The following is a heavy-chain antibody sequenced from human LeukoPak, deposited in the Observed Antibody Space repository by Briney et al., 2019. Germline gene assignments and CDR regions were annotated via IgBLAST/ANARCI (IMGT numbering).Heavy chain of an antibody. CDR3: ARAGRAMVPLYYMDV. V-gene: IGHV3-21*01. CDR2: ISSSSSYI. D-gene: IGHD5-18*01. J-gene: IGHJ6*03. CDR1: GFTFSSYS. Sequence: GGSLRLSCAASGFTFSSYSMNWVRQAPGKGLEWVSSISSSSSYIYYADSVKGRFTISRDNAKNSLYLQMNSLRAEDTAVYYCARAGRAMVPLYYMDVWGKGTTVTVSS.